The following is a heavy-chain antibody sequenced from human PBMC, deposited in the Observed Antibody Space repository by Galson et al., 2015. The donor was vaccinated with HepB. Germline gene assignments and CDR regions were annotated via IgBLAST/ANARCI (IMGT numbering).Heavy chain of an antibody. CDR1: DYTFTHYG. Sequence: SVKVSCKASDYTFTHYGIAWVQQAPGRGLEWMGWISAFNGNTKYAEKFQGRVRMTTDTSTNTAYLEVRSLTSDDTAVFYCARDRSDARAGASDIWGQGTMVTVSS. D-gene: IGHD2-2*01. CDR3: ARDRSDARAGASDI. CDR2: ISAFNGNT. V-gene: IGHV1-18*01. J-gene: IGHJ3*02.